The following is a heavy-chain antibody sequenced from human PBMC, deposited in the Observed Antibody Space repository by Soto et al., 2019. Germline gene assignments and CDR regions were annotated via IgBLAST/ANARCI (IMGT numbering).Heavy chain of an antibody. J-gene: IGHJ6*01. D-gene: IGHD3-10*01. V-gene: IGHV5-51*01. Sequence: PGESLKISCKGSGCSFTSYWIGWVRQMPGKGLEWMGIIYPGDSDTRYSPSFQGQVTISADKSISTAYLQWSSLKASDTAMYYCATSGRAGSYYPPNRHLGMDVWGQGTTVTVTS. CDR3: ATSGRAGSYYPPNRHLGMDV. CDR2: IYPGDSDT. CDR1: GCSFTSYW.